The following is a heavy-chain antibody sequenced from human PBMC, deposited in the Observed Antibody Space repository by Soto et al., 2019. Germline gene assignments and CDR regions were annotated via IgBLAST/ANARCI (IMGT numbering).Heavy chain of an antibody. CDR2: ARKKVNGYTT. D-gene: IGHD6-25*01. CDR1: GFTFSDHH. CDR3: GRCSDTNFAFDI. V-gene: IGHV3-72*01. J-gene: IGHJ3*02. Sequence: EVQLVESGGGLVQPGGSLRLSCAASGFTFSDHHMDWVRQAPGKGLEWVGRARKKVNGYTTEYAASVKGRLTISRDDSRDSLYLQMNSLKSEDTAVYYCGRCSDTNFAFDIWGQGTLVIVSS.